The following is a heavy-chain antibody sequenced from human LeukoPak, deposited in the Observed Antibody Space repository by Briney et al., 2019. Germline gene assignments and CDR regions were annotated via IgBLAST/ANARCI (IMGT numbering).Heavy chain of an antibody. CDR2: IYYSGAT. V-gene: IGHV4-39*07. Sequence: ASETLSLTCTVSGASIISSPYFWGWIRQPPGKGLECIGSIYYSGATYYNPSLKSRVTISVDTSKNQFSLKLSSVAAADTAVYYCARDLSSSWYDYWGQGTLVTVSS. CDR1: GASIISSPYF. CDR3: ARDLSSSWYDY. D-gene: IGHD6-13*01. J-gene: IGHJ4*02.